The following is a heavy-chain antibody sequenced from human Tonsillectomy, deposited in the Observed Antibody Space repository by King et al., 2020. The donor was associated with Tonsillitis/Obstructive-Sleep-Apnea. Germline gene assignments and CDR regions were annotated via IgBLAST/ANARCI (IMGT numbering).Heavy chain of an antibody. D-gene: IGHD2-15*01. CDR3: ARLGYCSGGSCYWFDP. CDR1: GGSISSSSYY. J-gene: IGHJ5*02. V-gene: IGHV4-39*01. CDR2: IYYSGST. Sequence: LQLQESGPGLVKPSETLSLTCTVSGGSISSSSYYWGWIRQPPGKGLEWIGSIYYSGSTYYNPSLKSRVTISVDTSKNQFSLMLSSVTAADTAVYYCARLGYCSGGSCYWFDPWGQGTLVTVSS.